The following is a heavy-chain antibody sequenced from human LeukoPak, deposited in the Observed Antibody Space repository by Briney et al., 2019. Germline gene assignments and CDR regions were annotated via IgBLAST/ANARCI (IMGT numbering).Heavy chain of an antibody. CDR3: ARDYYDDAFDI. J-gene: IGHJ3*02. D-gene: IGHD3-22*01. V-gene: IGHV3-66*02. CDR1: GFTVSSNY. CDR2: IYSGGST. Sequence: GGSLRLSCEASGFTVSSNYMSWVRQAPGKGLEWVSVIYSGGSTYYADSVKGRFTISRDNSKNTLYLQMNSLRAEDTAVYYCARDYYDDAFDIWGQGTMVTVSS.